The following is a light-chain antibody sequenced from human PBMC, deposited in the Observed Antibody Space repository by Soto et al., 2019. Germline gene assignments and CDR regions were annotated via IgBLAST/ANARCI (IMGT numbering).Light chain of an antibody. CDR1: QSVSSSY. J-gene: IGKJ5*01. CDR2: GAS. CDR3: QQYGTSRHGT. Sequence: EIVLTQSPGTLSLSPGERATLSCRASQSVSSSYLAWHQHKPGQAPRLLIYGASSRATGIPDRFSGSGSGTDFTLTISRLEPEDFAVYYCQQYGTSRHGTFGQGTRLEIK. V-gene: IGKV3-20*01.